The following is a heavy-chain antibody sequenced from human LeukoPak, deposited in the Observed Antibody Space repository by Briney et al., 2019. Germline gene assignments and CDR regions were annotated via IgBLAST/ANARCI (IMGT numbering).Heavy chain of an antibody. D-gene: IGHD2-8*01. Sequence: GKFLRLSCAASGFTFSSYAMHWVRQAPGKGLEWVALISYDGSDKYYADTVEGRFTISRDNSKSTVHLQMNSLRTEDTAVYFCAREVVAVLPDASTNDYWGQGALVFVSS. CDR1: GFTFSSYA. CDR2: ISYDGSDK. CDR3: AREVVAVLPDASTNDY. J-gene: IGHJ4*02. V-gene: IGHV3-30*04.